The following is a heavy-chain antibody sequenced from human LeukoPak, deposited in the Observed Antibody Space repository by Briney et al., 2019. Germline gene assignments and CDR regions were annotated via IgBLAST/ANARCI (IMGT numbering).Heavy chain of an antibody. Sequence: NPSETLSLTCTVSGGSISNYYWNWIRQPPGKGLEWIGYIYYSGTTNYNPSLKSRVSMSVDTSKNQFSLKLSSVTAADTAVYYCARTVTTLSSYYYYHMDVWGKGTTVTVSS. CDR1: GGSISNYY. CDR3: ARTVTTLSSYYYYHMDV. CDR2: IYYSGTT. V-gene: IGHV4-59*12. J-gene: IGHJ6*03. D-gene: IGHD4-11*01.